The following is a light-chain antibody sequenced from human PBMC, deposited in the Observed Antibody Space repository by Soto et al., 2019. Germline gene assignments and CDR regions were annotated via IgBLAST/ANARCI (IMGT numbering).Light chain of an antibody. CDR2: DAS. V-gene: IGKV3-15*01. CDR1: QSVDSG. CDR3: QQYKWWPPRT. Sequence: EVVMTQSPATLSVSPGERAALSCRASQSVDSGLAWCQQRPGQAHRLLIYDASTRATGIPPRFSGTGSGTEFTLTISSLQADDFVVYYCQQYKWWPPRTFRQGTNVEIK. J-gene: IGKJ1*01.